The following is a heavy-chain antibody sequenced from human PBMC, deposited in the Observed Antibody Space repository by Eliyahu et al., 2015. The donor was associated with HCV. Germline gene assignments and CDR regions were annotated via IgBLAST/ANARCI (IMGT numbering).Heavy chain of an antibody. CDR3: ARGGPVGDDDLADY. CDR1: RXXLTAYX. V-gene: IGHV1-2*02. Sequence: QVQLVQSGAEVKKPGASXKVSCXASRXXLTAYXMHWVRQAPGQGLEWMGWINPNSGGTNYAQKFQGRVTMTRDTSISTAYMELSRLRSDDTAVYFCARGGPVGDDDLADYWGQGTLVTVSS. J-gene: IGHJ4*02. D-gene: IGHD1-26*01. CDR2: INPNSGGT.